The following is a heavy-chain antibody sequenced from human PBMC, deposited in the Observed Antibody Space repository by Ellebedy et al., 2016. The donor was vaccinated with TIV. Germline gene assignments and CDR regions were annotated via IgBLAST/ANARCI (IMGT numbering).Heavy chain of an antibody. V-gene: IGHV1-2*04. CDR3: ARHVDSGYDVDY. CDR2: INPNSGGT. D-gene: IGHD5-12*01. Sequence: ASVKVSCXASGYTFTSYYMHWVRQAPGQGLEWMGWINPNSGGTNYAQKFQGWVTMTRDTSISTAYMELSRLRSDDTAVYYCARHVDSGYDVDYWGQGTLVTVSS. CDR1: GYTFTSYY. J-gene: IGHJ4*02.